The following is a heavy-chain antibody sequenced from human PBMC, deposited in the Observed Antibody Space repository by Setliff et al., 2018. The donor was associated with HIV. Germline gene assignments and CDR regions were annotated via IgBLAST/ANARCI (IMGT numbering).Heavy chain of an antibody. CDR2: VIPSFATA. D-gene: IGHD5-12*01. Sequence: SVKVSCKASGGTFKNLAISRVRQAPGQGLEWMGGVIPSFATANYAQKFQGRITITADQLTSTAYMDLSSLTSDDTAIYYCARGRLSWSPGFWGQGTLVTVSS. CDR1: GGTFKNLA. CDR3: ARGRLSWSPGF. J-gene: IGHJ4*02. V-gene: IGHV1-69*13.